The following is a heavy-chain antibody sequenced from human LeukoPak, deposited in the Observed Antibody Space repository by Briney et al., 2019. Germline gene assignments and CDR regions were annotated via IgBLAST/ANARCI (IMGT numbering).Heavy chain of an antibody. CDR2: IWYDGSNK. J-gene: IGHJ4*02. Sequence: TGRSLRLSCAASGFIFSSYGMHWVRQAPGKGLEWVAVIWYDGSNKYYADSVKGRFTISRDNSKNTLYLQMNSLRAEDTAVYYCARDGSSGWYWVDYWGQGTLVTVSS. CDR1: GFIFSSYG. V-gene: IGHV3-33*01. D-gene: IGHD6-19*01. CDR3: ARDGSSGWYWVDY.